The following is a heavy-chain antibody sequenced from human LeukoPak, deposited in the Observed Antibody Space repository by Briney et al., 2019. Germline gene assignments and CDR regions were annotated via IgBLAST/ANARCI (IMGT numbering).Heavy chain of an antibody. CDR2: ISSSSSYI. J-gene: IGHJ4*02. CDR1: GFTFSSYS. V-gene: IGHV3-21*01. D-gene: IGHD3/OR15-3a*01. Sequence: PGGSLRLSCAASGFTFSSYSMNWVRQAPGKGLEWVSSISSSSSYIYYADSLKGRFTISRDNAKNSLYLQMNSLRAEDTAVYYCASVPFDFWTSYYFDYWGQGTLVTVSS. CDR3: ASVPFDFWTSYYFDY.